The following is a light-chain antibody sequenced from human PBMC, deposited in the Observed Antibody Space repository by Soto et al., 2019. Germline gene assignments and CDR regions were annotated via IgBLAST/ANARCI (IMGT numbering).Light chain of an antibody. CDR1: QSVSSN. J-gene: IGKJ1*01. CDR2: GAS. V-gene: IGKV3-15*01. CDR3: QQYNNWPRT. Sequence: EVVMTQSAVTLSVSPGERATLSCRASQSVSSNLAWYQQKPGQAPRLLIYGASTRATGIPARFSGSGSGTEFTLTISGLQSEDFAVYYCQQYNNWPRTFGQGTKVDIK.